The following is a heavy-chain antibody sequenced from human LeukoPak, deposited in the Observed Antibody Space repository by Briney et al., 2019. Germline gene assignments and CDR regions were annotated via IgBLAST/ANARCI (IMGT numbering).Heavy chain of an antibody. Sequence: SQTLSLTCAISGDSVSNNSAAWNWIRQSPSRGLEWLGRTYHRSKWYDDYAVSMTSRITINADTSKNQFSLHLNSVTPEDTAVYYCARGGYSSTWYVFDVWGQGTVVTVSS. CDR2: TYHRSKWYD. V-gene: IGHV6-1*01. CDR3: ARGGYSSTWYVFDV. CDR1: GDSVSNNSAA. J-gene: IGHJ3*01. D-gene: IGHD6-13*01.